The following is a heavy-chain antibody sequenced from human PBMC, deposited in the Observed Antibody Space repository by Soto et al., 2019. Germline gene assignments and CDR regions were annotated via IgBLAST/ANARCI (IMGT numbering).Heavy chain of an antibody. CDR2: INAGNGNT. CDR1: GYTFTSYG. D-gene: IGHD3-3*01. CDR3: ARGLVTIFGVYYYGMDV. Sequence: ASVKVSCKASGYTFTSYGIHWVRQAPGQRLEWTGWINAGNGNTKYSEKFQGRVTITRDTSASTAYLELSSLRSEDTAVYYCARGLVTIFGVYYYGMDVWGQGTTVT. J-gene: IGHJ6*02. V-gene: IGHV1-3*01.